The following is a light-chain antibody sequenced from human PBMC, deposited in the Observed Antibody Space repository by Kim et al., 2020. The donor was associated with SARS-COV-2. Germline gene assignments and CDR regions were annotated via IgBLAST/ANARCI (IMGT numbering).Light chain of an antibody. V-gene: IGKV1-39*01. CDR1: QSISIY. CDR2: AAS. Sequence: GSVEDRVTITCRASQSISIYLNWYQQKPAKAPKLLIYAASSLQIGVPSRFSGSGSGTDFTLTISSLQPEDFATYYCQQSYSTPRRTFGQGTKLEI. CDR3: QQSYSTPRRT. J-gene: IGKJ2*01.